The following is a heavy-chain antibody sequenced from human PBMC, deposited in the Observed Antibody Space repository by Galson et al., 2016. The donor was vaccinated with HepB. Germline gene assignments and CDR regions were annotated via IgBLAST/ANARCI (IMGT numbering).Heavy chain of an antibody. J-gene: IGHJ4*02. CDR2: IYSSGNT. D-gene: IGHD2-8*01. V-gene: IGHV3-53*01. CDR1: GFTVSNNY. Sequence: SLRLSCAASGFTVSNNYLSWVRQAPGKGLELVSLIYSSGNTWYADSVKGRFTISRDNPKNTLYLQMNSLRAEDTAVYYCARDNGVWGQGTLVPVSS. CDR3: ARDNGV.